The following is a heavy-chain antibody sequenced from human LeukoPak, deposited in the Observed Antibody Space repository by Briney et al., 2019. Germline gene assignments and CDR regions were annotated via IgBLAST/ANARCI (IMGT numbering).Heavy chain of an antibody. D-gene: IGHD4-17*01. CDR2: TYYRSKWYH. V-gene: IGHV6-1*01. Sequence: SQTLSLTCAISGGSVSSNNAAWVWIRQSPSRGLEWLGRTYYRSKWYHDYAVSVKSRISFNPDTSKNQFFLQLNSVTAEDTAVYYCARDVNGAFTRSWFDPWGQGTRVTVS. CDR1: GGSVSSNNAA. CDR3: ARDVNGAFTRSWFDP. J-gene: IGHJ5*02.